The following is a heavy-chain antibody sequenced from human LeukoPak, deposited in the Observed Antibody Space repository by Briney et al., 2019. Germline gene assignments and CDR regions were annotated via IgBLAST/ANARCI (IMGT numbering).Heavy chain of an antibody. CDR1: GGSISSYY. D-gene: IGHD3-10*01. Sequence: SETLSLTCTVSGGSISSYYWGWIRQPPGKGLEWIGYIYYSGSTNYNPSLKSRVTISVDTSKNQFSLKLSSVTAADTAVYYCAKRSYGSGSHDYWGQGTLVTVSS. CDR3: AKRSYGSGSHDY. V-gene: IGHV4-59*01. J-gene: IGHJ4*02. CDR2: IYYSGST.